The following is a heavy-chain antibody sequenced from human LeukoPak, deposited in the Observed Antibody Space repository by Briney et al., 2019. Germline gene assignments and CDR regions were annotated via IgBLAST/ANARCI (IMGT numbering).Heavy chain of an antibody. CDR1: GFTFDAYA. CDR3: AKDKGGSGGSSYGMDV. Sequence: GGSLRLSCAASGFTFDAYAMHWVRQAPGKGLEWVSGISWNSGSIGYADSVKGRFTISRDNARNSLYLQMNSLRAEDTALYYCAKDKGGSGGSSYGMDVWGQGTTVTVSS. D-gene: IGHD2-15*01. V-gene: IGHV3-9*01. J-gene: IGHJ6*02. CDR2: ISWNSGSI.